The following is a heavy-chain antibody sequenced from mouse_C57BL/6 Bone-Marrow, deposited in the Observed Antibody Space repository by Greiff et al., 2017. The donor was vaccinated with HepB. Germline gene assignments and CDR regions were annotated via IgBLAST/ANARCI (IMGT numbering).Heavy chain of an antibody. D-gene: IGHD1-1*01. J-gene: IGHJ1*03. CDR2: IYPGSGST. V-gene: IGHV1-55*01. CDR1: GYTFTSYW. CDR3: ARGRITTGWYIDV. Sequence: QVQLKQPGAELVKPGASVKMSCKASGYTFTSYWITWVKQRPGQGLEWIGDIYPGSGSTNYNEKFKSKATLTVDTSSSTAYMQLSSLTSEDSAVYYCARGRITTGWYIDVWGTGTTVTVSS.